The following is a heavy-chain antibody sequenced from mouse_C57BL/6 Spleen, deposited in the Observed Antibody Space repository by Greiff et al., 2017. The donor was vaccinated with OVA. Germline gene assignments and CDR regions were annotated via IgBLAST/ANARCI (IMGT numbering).Heavy chain of an antibody. Sequence: VQGVESGPGLVQPSQSLSITCTVSGFSLTSYGVHWVRQSPGKGLEWLGVIWRGGSTDYNAAFMSRLSITKDNSKSQVFFKMNSLQADDTAIYYCAKTYSNHTLYAMDYWGQGTSVTVSS. V-gene: IGHV2-5*01. J-gene: IGHJ4*01. CDR1: GFSLTSYG. D-gene: IGHD2-5*01. CDR3: AKTYSNHTLYAMDY. CDR2: IWRGGST.